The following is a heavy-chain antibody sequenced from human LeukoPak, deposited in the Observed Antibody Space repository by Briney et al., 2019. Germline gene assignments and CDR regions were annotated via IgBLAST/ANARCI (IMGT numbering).Heavy chain of an antibody. CDR1: GGSISIYY. CDR3: ARGVVWGSAPYFDY. V-gene: IGHV4-59*08. J-gene: IGHJ4*02. Sequence: PSETLSLTCTVSGGSISIYYWSWIRQPPGKGLEWIGHIYYSGSTNYNPSLKSRVTISVDTSKNQFSLKLSSVTAADTAVYYCARGVVWGSAPYFDYWGQGTLVTVSS. CDR2: IYYSGST. D-gene: IGHD7-27*01.